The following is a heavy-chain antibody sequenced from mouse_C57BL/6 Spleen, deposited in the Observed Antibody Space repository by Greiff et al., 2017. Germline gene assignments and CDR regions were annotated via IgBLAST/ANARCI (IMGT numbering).Heavy chain of an antibody. V-gene: IGHV5-4*03. CDR2: ISDGGRYT. Sequence: EVMLVESGGGLVKPGGSLKLSCAASGFTFSSYAMSWVRQTPEKRLEWVATISDGGRYTYYPDNVKGRFTISRDNAKNNLYLQMSQLKSEDSAMYYCARACYCNFAYWGQGTLVTVSA. D-gene: IGHD2-1*01. CDR3: ARACYCNFAY. J-gene: IGHJ3*01. CDR1: GFTFSSYA.